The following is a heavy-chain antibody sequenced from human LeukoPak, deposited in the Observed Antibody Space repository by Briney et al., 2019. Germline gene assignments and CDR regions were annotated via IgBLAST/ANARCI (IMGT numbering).Heavy chain of an antibody. Sequence: PGGSLRLSCAASGFTFSDYWMHWVRQAPGKGLEWVSRINPDGSSSNYADSVKGRFTMSRDNAKNTVYLQMDSLRAEDTAVFHCVRQAVYGDSGIVYWGRGILVTVSS. CDR1: GFTFSDYW. CDR2: INPDGSSS. D-gene: IGHD4-17*01. V-gene: IGHV3-74*01. J-gene: IGHJ4*02. CDR3: VRQAVYGDSGIVY.